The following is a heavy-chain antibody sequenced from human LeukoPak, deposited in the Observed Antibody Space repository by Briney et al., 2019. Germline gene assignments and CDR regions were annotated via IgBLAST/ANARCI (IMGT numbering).Heavy chain of an antibody. V-gene: IGHV1-46*01. D-gene: IGHD3-22*01. CDR1: GYTFTSYY. Sequence: ASVKVSCKASGYTFTSYYMHWVRQAPGQGLEWMGIINPSGGSTSYAQKFQGRVTMTRDMSTSTVYMELSSLRSEDTAVYYCARDPTYYYDSRGYPENYFDYWGQGTLVTVSS. CDR2: INPSGGST. J-gene: IGHJ4*02. CDR3: ARDPTYYYDSRGYPENYFDY.